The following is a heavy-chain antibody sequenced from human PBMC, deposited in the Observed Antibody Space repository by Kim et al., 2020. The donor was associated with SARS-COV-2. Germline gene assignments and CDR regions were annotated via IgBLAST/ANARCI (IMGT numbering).Heavy chain of an antibody. D-gene: IGHD3-10*01. CDR1: GFTFSNYA. V-gene: IGHV3-23*01. CDR3: AKAYITMVRGALDY. Sequence: GGSLRLSCAASGFTFSNYAMSWVRQAPGKGLEWVSAISYSGGSTYYADSVKGRFTISRDNSKNTLYLQMNSLRAEDTAVYYCAKAYITMVRGALDYWGQGTLVTVSS. CDR2: ISYSGGST. J-gene: IGHJ4*02.